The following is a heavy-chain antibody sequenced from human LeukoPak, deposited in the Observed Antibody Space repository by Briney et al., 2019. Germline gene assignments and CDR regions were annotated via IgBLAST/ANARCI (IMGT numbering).Heavy chain of an antibody. CDR1: GGTFSSYA. V-gene: IGHV1-2*02. Sequence: GASVKVSCKASGGTFSSYAISWVRQAPGQGLEWMGWINPNSGGTNYAQKFQGRVTMTRDTSISTAYMELSRLRSDDTAIYYCISTLYGYFDFWGQGTLVTTSS. CDR3: ISTLYGYFDF. D-gene: IGHD2/OR15-2a*01. J-gene: IGHJ4*02. CDR2: INPNSGGT.